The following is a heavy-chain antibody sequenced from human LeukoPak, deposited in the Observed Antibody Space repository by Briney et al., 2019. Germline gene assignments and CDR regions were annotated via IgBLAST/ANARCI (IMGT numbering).Heavy chain of an antibody. J-gene: IGHJ4*02. D-gene: IGHD6-6*01. CDR1: GGTFSSYA. Sequence: SVKVSCKASGGTFSSYAISWVRQAPGQGLEWMGGIIPIFGTANYAQKFQGRVTITADKSTSTAYMELSSLRSEDTAVYYCARDRSSSSSLDYWGQGTLVTVSS. V-gene: IGHV1-69*06. CDR3: ARDRSSSSSLDY. CDR2: IIPIFGTA.